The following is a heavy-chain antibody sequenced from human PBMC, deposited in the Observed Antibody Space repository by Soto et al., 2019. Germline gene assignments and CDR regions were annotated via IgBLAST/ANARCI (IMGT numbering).Heavy chain of an antibody. CDR1: GFTFSSYG. Sequence: QVQLVESGGGVVQPGRSLRLSCAASGFTFSSYGMHWVRQAPGKGLEWVALISHDGSNKYYVDSVKGRFTISRDNSKNALFLQMNSLRAGDTAVYYCAKDRLRGGFLTTATNNGMDVWGQGTTVTVSS. CDR2: ISHDGSNK. J-gene: IGHJ6*02. CDR3: AKDRLRGGFLTTATNNGMDV. D-gene: IGHD2-15*01. V-gene: IGHV3-30*18.